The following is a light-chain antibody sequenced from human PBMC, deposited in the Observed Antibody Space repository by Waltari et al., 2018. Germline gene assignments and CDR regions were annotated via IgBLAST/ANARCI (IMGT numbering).Light chain of an antibody. CDR3: QQRKNWPPIT. J-gene: IGKJ5*01. CDR2: DTS. Sequence: EIVLTQSPATLSLSPGERAPPPCRASQSVSNYLAWYQQKPGQAPRLLIYDTSNRAPGIPARFSGSGSGTDFTLTISSLEPEDFAVYYCQQRKNWPPITFGQGTRLDIK. V-gene: IGKV3-11*01. CDR1: QSVSNY.